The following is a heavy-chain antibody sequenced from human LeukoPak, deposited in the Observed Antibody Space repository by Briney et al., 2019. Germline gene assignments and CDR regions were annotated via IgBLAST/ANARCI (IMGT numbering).Heavy chain of an antibody. J-gene: IGHJ6*03. CDR3: ARDRTYGDFYYYYMDV. Sequence: ASVKVSCKASGYTFTGYYIHWVRQAPGQGLEWMGWISAYNGNTNYAQKLQGRVTMTTDTSTSTAYMELRSLRSDDTAVYYCARDRTYGDFYYYYMDVWGKGTTVTVSS. CDR1: GYTFTGYY. CDR2: ISAYNGNT. D-gene: IGHD4-17*01. V-gene: IGHV1-18*04.